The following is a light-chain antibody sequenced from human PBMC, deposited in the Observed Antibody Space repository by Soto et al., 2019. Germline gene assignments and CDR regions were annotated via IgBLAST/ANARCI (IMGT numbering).Light chain of an antibody. Sequence: QSVLTQPPSVSGAPGHRVTISCTGSSSNIGAGYDVHWYQQLPGTAPKLLIYGNTNRPSGVPDRFSGSKSGTSDSLAITGLQAEDEADYYCQSYDSSLSGVLFGGGTKLTVL. CDR3: QSYDSSLSGVL. V-gene: IGLV1-40*01. CDR1: SSNIGAGYD. CDR2: GNT. J-gene: IGLJ2*01.